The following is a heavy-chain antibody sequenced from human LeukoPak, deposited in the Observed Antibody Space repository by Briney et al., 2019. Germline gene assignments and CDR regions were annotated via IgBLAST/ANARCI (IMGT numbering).Heavy chain of an antibody. D-gene: IGHD3-22*01. CDR3: AREDSGYYDY. CDR2: ISSTSTYI. Sequence: GGSLRLSCAASGFTFSSYSMNWVRQAPGKGLEWVSSISSTSTYIYYADSVKGRFTISRDNSKNTLYLQMNSLRADDTAVYYCAREDSGYYDYWGQGTLVTVSS. J-gene: IGHJ4*02. V-gene: IGHV3-21*04. CDR1: GFTFSSYS.